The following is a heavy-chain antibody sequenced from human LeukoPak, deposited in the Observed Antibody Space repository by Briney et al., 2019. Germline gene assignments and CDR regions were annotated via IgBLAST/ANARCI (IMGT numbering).Heavy chain of an antibody. D-gene: IGHD3-9*01. J-gene: IGHJ6*02. CDR1: GFTFSSYA. V-gene: IGHV3-23*01. CDR2: ISGSGGST. Sequence: GGSLRLSCAASGFTFSSYAMSWVRQAPGKGLEWVSAISGSGGSTYYADSVKGRFTISRDNAKNSLYLQMNSLRAEDTAVYYCARDPLVRYDYDGMDVWGQGTTVTVSS. CDR3: ARDPLVRYDYDGMDV.